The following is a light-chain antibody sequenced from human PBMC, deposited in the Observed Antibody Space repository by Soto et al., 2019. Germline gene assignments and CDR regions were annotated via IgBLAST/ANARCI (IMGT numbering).Light chain of an antibody. V-gene: IGLV4-69*01. CDR2: FNTDGSH. CDR3: QTWGTGIWV. CDR1: SGHITHA. Sequence: QLVLTQMSSASASLGASVKLTCTLTSGHITHAIAWHQQQPEKGPRFLMKFNTDGSHSKGDGIPDRFSGSTSGADHYLTISSLQSEDEADYYCQTWGTGIWVFDGGTQLTVL. J-gene: IGLJ3*02.